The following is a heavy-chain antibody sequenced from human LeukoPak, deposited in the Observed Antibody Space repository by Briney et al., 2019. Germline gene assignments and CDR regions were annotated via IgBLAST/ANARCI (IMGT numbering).Heavy chain of an antibody. Sequence: SETLSLTCSVSGSSISNYYWSWIRQSAGKGLEWIGRMSSSGTTNYNPSLKSRVTISIDTSKNQFSLKLSSVTAADTAVYYCARLTGYSSGSWFDPWGQGTLVTVSS. D-gene: IGHD3-9*01. CDR1: GSSISNYY. CDR2: MSSSGTT. V-gene: IGHV4-4*07. CDR3: ARLTGYSSGSWFDP. J-gene: IGHJ5*02.